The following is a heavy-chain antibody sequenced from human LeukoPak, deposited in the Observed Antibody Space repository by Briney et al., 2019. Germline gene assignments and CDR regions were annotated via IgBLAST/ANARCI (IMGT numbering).Heavy chain of an antibody. CDR3: ATPQYSGSPYFDY. V-gene: IGHV3-9*01. D-gene: IGHD1-26*01. J-gene: IGHJ4*02. CDR2: ISWNSGSI. Sequence: GRSLRLSCAASGFTFDDYAMHWVRQAPGKGLEWVSGISWNSGSIGYADSVKGRFTISRDNAKNSLYLQMNSLRAEDTAVYYCATPQYSGSPYFDYWGQGTLVTVSS. CDR1: GFTFDDYA.